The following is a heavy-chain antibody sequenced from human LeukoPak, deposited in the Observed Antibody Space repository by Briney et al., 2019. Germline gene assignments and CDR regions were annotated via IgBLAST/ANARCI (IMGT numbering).Heavy chain of an antibody. CDR2: IKQDGSEK. Sequence: GGSLRLSCAASGFTFSNFWMSWVRQAPGKGLEWVANIKQDGSEKHYVDSVKGRFTISRDNAKNSLYLQMNSLRDEDTAVYYCARDLGELELYYFDYWGQGTLVTVSS. J-gene: IGHJ4*02. D-gene: IGHD1-26*01. CDR1: GFTFSNFW. CDR3: ARDLGELELYYFDY. V-gene: IGHV3-7*01.